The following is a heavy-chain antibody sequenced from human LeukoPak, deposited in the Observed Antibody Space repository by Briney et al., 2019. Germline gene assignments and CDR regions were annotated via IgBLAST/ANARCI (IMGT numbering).Heavy chain of an antibody. D-gene: IGHD3-10*01. Sequence: GGSLRLSCAASGFTFDNYAMHWVRQAPGKGLEWVSGIAWNSGNTVFADSVKGRFTISRDNAENSLSLQMNSLTPEDTAFYFCAKDMNSYGSGSSYNPWGPFDSWGQGTLVTVSS. V-gene: IGHV3-9*01. CDR1: GFTFDNYA. CDR3: AKDMNSYGSGSSYNPWGPFDS. J-gene: IGHJ4*02. CDR2: IAWNSGNT.